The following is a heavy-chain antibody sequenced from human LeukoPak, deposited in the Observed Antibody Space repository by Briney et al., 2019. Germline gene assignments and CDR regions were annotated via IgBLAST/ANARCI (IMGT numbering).Heavy chain of an antibody. V-gene: IGHV4-34*01. CDR2: INHSGST. Sequence: SETLSLTCAVYGGSFSGYYWSWIRQPPGKGLEWIGEINHSGSTNYNPSLKSRVTISVDTSKNQFSLKLNSVTAADTAVYYCARVGALGGHDFWGQGSLVTVSS. CDR3: ARVGALGGHDF. J-gene: IGHJ4*02. CDR1: GGSFSGYY. D-gene: IGHD1-26*01.